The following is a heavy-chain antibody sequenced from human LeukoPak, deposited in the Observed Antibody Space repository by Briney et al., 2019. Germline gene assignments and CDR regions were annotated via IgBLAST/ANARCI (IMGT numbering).Heavy chain of an antibody. V-gene: IGHV3-48*01. J-gene: IGHJ4*02. CDR1: GFTFSSYS. D-gene: IGHD2-15*01. CDR2: ISSSSSTI. Sequence: PGGSLRLSCAASGFTFSSYSMNWVRQAPGKGLEWVSYISSSSSTIYYADSVKGRFTISRDNSKNTLYLQMNSLRAEDTAVYYCAKVMGIVVVAATTIDYWGQGTLVTVSS. CDR3: AKVMGIVVVAATTIDY.